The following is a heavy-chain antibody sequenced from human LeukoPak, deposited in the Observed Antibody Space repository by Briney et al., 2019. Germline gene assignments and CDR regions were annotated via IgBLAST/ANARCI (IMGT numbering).Heavy chain of an antibody. CDR2: IYPGDSDT. J-gene: IGHJ5*02. V-gene: IGHV5-51*01. CDR1: GDTFTTYW. CDR3: ARREEYYYGSGSSWFDP. D-gene: IGHD3-10*01. Sequence: GESLKISCKGSGDTFTTYWIGWVRQLPGKGLEWMGIIYPGDSDTRYSPSFQGQVTISADKSISTAYLQWSSLKASDTAMYYCARREEYYYGSGSSWFDPWGQGTLVTVSS.